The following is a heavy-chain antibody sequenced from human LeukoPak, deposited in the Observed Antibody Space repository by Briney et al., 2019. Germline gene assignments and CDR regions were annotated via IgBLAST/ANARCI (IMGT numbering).Heavy chain of an antibody. V-gene: IGHV3-33*01. CDR2: IWYDGSNE. Sequence: GGSLRLSCAASGFTFSSYGIHWVRQAPGKGLEWVAVIWYDGSNEYYADSVKGRFTISRDNSKNTLDLQMNSLRAEDTAVYYCARGGVYMGRGVFDHWGQGTLVNVSS. CDR1: GFTFSSYG. D-gene: IGHD3-10*01. CDR3: ARGGVYMGRGVFDH. J-gene: IGHJ4*03.